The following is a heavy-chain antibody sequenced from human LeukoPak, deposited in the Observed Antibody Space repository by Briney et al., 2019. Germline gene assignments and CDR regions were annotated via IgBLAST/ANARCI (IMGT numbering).Heavy chain of an antibody. CDR1: GFTFSAYG. CDR3: AKPATVALTGSPFDY. D-gene: IGHD2-8*02. Sequence: GGSLRLSCAASGFTFSAYGMPWVRQAPGKGLEWVALISYDGSNKYYADSVKGRFTISRDNSKNTLFLQMESLRAEDTAVYYCAKPATVALTGSPFDYWGQGTLVPVSS. CDR2: ISYDGSNK. J-gene: IGHJ4*02. V-gene: IGHV3-30*18.